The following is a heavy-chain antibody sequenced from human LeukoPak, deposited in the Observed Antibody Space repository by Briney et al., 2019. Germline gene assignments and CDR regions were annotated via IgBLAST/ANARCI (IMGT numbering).Heavy chain of an antibody. Sequence: GGSLRLSCAASGFAFRSHGMNWVRQAPGKGLEWVSILYHGGSTYYADSVKGRFSISRDTSKNTLYLQMNSLRVEDTAVYYCATRRFGELTYWGQGTLVTVSS. CDR3: ATRRFGELTY. D-gene: IGHD3-10*01. CDR2: LYHGGST. V-gene: IGHV3-66*01. J-gene: IGHJ4*02. CDR1: GFAFRSHG.